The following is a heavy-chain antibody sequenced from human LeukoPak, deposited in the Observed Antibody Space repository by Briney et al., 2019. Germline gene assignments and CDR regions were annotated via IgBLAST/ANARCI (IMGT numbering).Heavy chain of an antibody. CDR3: ARGAGYRSSWYHYYYYYGMDV. Sequence: PGGSLRLSCAAAGFTFSSYAMHWVRQAPGKGLEYVSAISSNGGSTYYANSVKGRFTISRDNSKNTLYLQMGSLRAEDMAVYYCARGAGYRSSWYHYYYYYGMDVWGQGTTVTVSS. CDR2: ISSNGGST. D-gene: IGHD6-13*01. CDR1: GFTFSSYA. V-gene: IGHV3-64*01. J-gene: IGHJ6*02.